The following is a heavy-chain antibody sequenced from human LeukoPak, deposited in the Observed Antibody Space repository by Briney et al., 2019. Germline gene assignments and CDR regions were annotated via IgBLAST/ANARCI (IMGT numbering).Heavy chain of an antibody. J-gene: IGHJ5*02. V-gene: IGHV3-7*01. Sequence: GGSLTLSCEASGFTFSRNWMSWVRQAPGEGLHWVASINPDGSQKYYVDSERGRFTITRDNTKNSLYLQMTSLGAEDTAVYYCARLLGTVTTYDLWGQGTLVTVS. CDR3: ARLLGTVTTYDL. CDR2: INPDGSQK. D-gene: IGHD2/OR15-2a*01. CDR1: GFTFSRNW.